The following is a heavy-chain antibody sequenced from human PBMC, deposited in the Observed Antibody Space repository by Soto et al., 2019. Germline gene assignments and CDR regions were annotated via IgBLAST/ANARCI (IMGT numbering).Heavy chain of an antibody. Sequence: QVQLVESGGGVVQPGRSLRLSCAVSGFTVNTYGMHWVRQATGKGLEWVAVISRDGGTKFYADSVKGRFTISRDNSRNTLFLEMNSLRGDDMAVYYCTGEVASGYWGQGTLVTISS. CDR2: ISRDGGTK. V-gene: IGHV3-30*03. CDR3: TGEVASGY. D-gene: IGHD2-8*02. J-gene: IGHJ4*02. CDR1: GFTVNTYG.